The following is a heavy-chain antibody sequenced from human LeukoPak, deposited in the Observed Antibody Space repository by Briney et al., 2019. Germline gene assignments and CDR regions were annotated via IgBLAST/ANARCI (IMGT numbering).Heavy chain of an antibody. CDR2: IYYSGST. J-gene: IGHJ5*02. CDR3: VVTTVTQTNWFDP. Sequence: PSETLSLTCTVSGGSIISSSYYWGWIRQPPGKGLEWIGSIYYSGSTYYNPSLKSRVTISVDTPKNQFSLKLSSVTAADTAVYYCVVTTVTQTNWFDPWGQGTLVTVSS. V-gene: IGHV4-39*01. CDR1: GGSIISSSYY. D-gene: IGHD4-17*01.